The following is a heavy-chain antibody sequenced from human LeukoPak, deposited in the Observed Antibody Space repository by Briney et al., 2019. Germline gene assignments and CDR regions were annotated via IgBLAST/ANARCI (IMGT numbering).Heavy chain of an antibody. CDR2: MNPNSGNT. D-gene: IGHD6-19*01. CDR1: GYTFTSHD. V-gene: IGHV1-8*01. Sequence: GASVKVSCKASGYTFTSHDINWVRQATGQGLEWMGWMNPNSGNTGYAQKFQGRVTMTRNTSISTAYMELSSLRSEDTAVYYCARGRYSSGWYKENWFDPWGQGTLVTVSS. CDR3: ARGRYSSGWYKENWFDP. J-gene: IGHJ5*02.